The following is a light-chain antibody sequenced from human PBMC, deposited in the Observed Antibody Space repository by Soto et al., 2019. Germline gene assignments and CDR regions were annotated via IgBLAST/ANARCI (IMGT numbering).Light chain of an antibody. Sequence: DIQMTQSPSSLSASVGDRVTITCRAGQYIADFLNWYQQTPGKPPKLLIFGATNLHIGVPSRFSGSGSGTEFTLTITNLQREDFATYYCQQSYSTPPLTFGGGTKVEIK. CDR2: GAT. V-gene: IGKV1-39*01. J-gene: IGKJ4*01. CDR3: QQSYSTPPLT. CDR1: QYIADF.